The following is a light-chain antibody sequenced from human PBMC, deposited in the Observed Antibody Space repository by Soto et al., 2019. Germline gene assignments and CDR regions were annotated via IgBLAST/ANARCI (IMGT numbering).Light chain of an antibody. J-gene: IGKJ1*01. CDR1: QSLLYRSNNKNY. V-gene: IGKV4-1*01. CDR2: WAS. CDR3: QQYFTSWT. Sequence: IVMTQSPDSVAVSLGERATINCKSSQSLLYRSNNKNYLGWYQQKPGQPPKLLIYWASTRESGVPDRFSGSGSGTDFTLTISSLQADDVAVYYCQQYFTSWTFGQGTKVDIK.